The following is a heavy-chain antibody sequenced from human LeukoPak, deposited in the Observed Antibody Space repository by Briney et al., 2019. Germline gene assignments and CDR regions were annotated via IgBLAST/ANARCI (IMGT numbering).Heavy chain of an antibody. Sequence: LRLSCTVSGGSISSGDYYWSWIRQPPGKGLEWIGYIYYSGSTYYNPSLKSRVTISVDTSKNQFSLKLSSVTAADTAVYYCAREGFGELLSPDYFDYWGQGTLVTVSS. D-gene: IGHD3-10*01. V-gene: IGHV4-30-4*01. J-gene: IGHJ4*02. CDR1: GGSISSGDYY. CDR2: IYYSGST. CDR3: AREGFGELLSPDYFDY.